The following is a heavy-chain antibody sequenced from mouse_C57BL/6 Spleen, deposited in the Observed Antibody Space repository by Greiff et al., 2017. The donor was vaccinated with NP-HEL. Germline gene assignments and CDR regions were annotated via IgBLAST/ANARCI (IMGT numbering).Heavy chain of an antibody. CDR1: GYTFTDYY. CDR3: ARDYGSSRDYYAMDY. V-gene: IGHV1-76*01. Sequence: QVQLQQSGAELVRPGASVKLSCKASGYTFTDYYINWVKQRPGQGLEWIARIYPGSGNTYYNEKFKGKATLTAEKSSSTAYMQLSSLTSEDSAVYFSARDYGSSRDYYAMDYWGQGTSVTVSS. CDR2: IYPGSGNT. J-gene: IGHJ4*01. D-gene: IGHD1-1*01.